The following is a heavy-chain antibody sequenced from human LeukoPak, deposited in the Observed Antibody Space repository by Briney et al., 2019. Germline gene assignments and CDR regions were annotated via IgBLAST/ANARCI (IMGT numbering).Heavy chain of an antibody. CDR3: ARGRGVLMVYAVYFDY. V-gene: IGHV4-31*03. D-gene: IGHD2-8*01. CDR2: IYYSGST. CDR1: GGSISSGGYY. Sequence: KSSETLSLTCTVSGGSISSGGYYWSWIRQHPGKGLEWIGYIYYSGSTYYNPSLKSRVTISVDTSKNQFSLKLSSVTAADTAVYYCARGRGVLMVYAVYFDYWGQGTLVTVSS. J-gene: IGHJ4*02.